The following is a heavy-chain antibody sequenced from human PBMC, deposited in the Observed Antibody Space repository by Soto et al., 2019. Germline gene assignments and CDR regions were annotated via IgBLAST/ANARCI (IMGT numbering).Heavy chain of an antibody. CDR2: INAGNGNT. D-gene: IGHD1-26*01. Sequence: QVQLVQSGAEVKKPGASVKVSCKASGYTFTSYAMHWVRQAPGQRLEWMGWINAGNGNTKYSQKFQGRVTITRDTSASTAYMGLSSVRAEDTAVYYCARGGSRYWYFDLWGRGTLVTVSS. V-gene: IGHV1-3*01. J-gene: IGHJ2*01. CDR1: GYTFTSYA. CDR3: ARGGSRYWYFDL.